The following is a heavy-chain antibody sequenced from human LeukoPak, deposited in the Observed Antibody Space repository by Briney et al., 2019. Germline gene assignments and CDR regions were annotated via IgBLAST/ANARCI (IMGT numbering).Heavy chain of an antibody. V-gene: IGHV4-34*01. CDR2: INHSGST. CDR3: ARAYGYSSGWYFYFDY. CDR1: GGSFSGYY. J-gene: IGHJ4*02. Sequence: SETLSLTCAAYGGSFSGYYWSWIRQPPGKGLEWIGEINHSGSTNYNPSLKSRVTISVDTSKNQFSLKLSSVTAADTAVYYCARAYGYSSGWYFYFDYWGQGTLVTVSS. D-gene: IGHD6-19*01.